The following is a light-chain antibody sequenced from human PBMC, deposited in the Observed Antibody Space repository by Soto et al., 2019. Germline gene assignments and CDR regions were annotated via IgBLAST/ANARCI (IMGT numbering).Light chain of an antibody. V-gene: IGKV3-15*01. CDR2: DTF. Sequence: EIVMTQSPATLSVSPGERATLSCRASQSVSSNLAWYQKKPGQAPRLLIYDTFTRATGIPARFSGSGSGTDFTLTISSLQSEDFAVYYCQQSNNWPRTFGQGTKVDI. CDR1: QSVSSN. CDR3: QQSNNWPRT. J-gene: IGKJ1*01.